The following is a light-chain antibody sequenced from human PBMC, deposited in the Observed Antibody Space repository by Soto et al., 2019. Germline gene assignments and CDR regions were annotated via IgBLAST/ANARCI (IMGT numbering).Light chain of an antibody. Sequence: EIVMTQSPATVSLSPCDRATLSCRASQSVSSNLAWYQQKPGQAPRLLIYGASTRATGIPARFSGSGSGTEFTLTISSLQSEDFAVYYCQQYNNWPYTFGQGTRLEIK. CDR2: GAS. CDR3: QQYNNWPYT. J-gene: IGKJ5*01. CDR1: QSVSSN. V-gene: IGKV3-15*01.